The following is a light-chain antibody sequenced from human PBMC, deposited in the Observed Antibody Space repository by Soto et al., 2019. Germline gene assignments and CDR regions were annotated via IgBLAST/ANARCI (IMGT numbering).Light chain of an antibody. Sequence: EIVLTQSPAALSLSPGERVTLSCRATQSVTRHLAWYLQKPGQAPRLLIYDASTRATGIPARFSGSGSGTDFTLTISSLEAEDFGVYYCQQRSTWPWTFGQGTKVDI. J-gene: IGKJ1*01. CDR1: QSVTRH. V-gene: IGKV3-11*01. CDR3: QQRSTWPWT. CDR2: DAS.